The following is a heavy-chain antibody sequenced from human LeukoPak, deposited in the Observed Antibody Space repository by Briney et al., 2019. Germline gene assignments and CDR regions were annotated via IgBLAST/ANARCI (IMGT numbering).Heavy chain of an antibody. V-gene: IGHV4-59*01. CDR3: ARGRGQPDCDSSGYFDY. CDR1: GGSITGYY. CDR2: IYDSGST. J-gene: IGHJ4*02. D-gene: IGHD3-22*01. Sequence: SETLSLTCTVSGGSITGYYWSRIRQPPGKGLEWIGYIYDSGSTDYKPSLRSRVTISVDTSKKLFSLKLTSVTAADTAVYSCARGRGQPDCDSSGYFDYWGQGSLVTVSS.